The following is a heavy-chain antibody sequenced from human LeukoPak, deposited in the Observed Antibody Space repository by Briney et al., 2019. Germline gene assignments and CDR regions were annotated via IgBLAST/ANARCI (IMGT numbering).Heavy chain of an antibody. J-gene: IGHJ6*02. D-gene: IGHD3-10*01. CDR1: GFTFSSYS. V-gene: IGHV3-21*01. CDR3: ARDVVREPRGV. Sequence: GGSLRLSCAASGFTFSSYSMNWVRQAPGKGLEWVSSISSSSSYIYYADSVKGRFTISRDNAKNSLHLQMNSLRAEDTAVYYCARDVVREPRGVWGQGTTVTVSS. CDR2: ISSSSSYI.